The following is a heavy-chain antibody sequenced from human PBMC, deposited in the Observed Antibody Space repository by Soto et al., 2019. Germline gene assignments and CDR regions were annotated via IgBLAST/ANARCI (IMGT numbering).Heavy chain of an antibody. J-gene: IGHJ5*02. CDR2: INANNGGA. Sequence: GASVKVSCKASGYTFTDYHIHWVRQAPGQVLEFMGWINANNGGAGSAQQFQGRVTVTRDTSITTVYMELSNLRSDDTAVYYCAREGGSETLQPSYNWFDTWGQGTLVTVSS. CDR1: GYTFTDYH. CDR3: AREGGSETLQPSYNWFDT. V-gene: IGHV1-2*02. D-gene: IGHD6-25*01.